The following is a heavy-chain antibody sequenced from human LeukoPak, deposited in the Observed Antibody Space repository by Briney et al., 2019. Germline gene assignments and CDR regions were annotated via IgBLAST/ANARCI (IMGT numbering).Heavy chain of an antibody. CDR1: GFTFSSYS. D-gene: IGHD6-19*01. CDR3: ARDLRTYSSGYDH. Sequence: GGSLRLSCAASGFTFSSYSMNWVRQAPGKGLEWVSSISSSSYIYYADSVKGRFTISRDNAKNSLYLQMNSLRAEDTAVYYCARDLRTYSSGYDHWGQGTLVTVSS. CDR2: ISSSSYI. J-gene: IGHJ4*02. V-gene: IGHV3-21*06.